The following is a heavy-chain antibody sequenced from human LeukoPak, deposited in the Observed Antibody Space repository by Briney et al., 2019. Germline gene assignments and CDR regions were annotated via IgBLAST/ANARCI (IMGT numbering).Heavy chain of an antibody. CDR2: IYYSGST. CDR3: ASPGGILGVTNPYYFDY. CDR1: GGSISSSSYY. J-gene: IGHJ4*02. V-gene: IGHV4-39*01. D-gene: IGHD3-22*01. Sequence: PSETLSLTCTVSGGSISSSSYYWGWIRQPPGKGLEWIGSIYYSGSTYYNPSLKSRVTISVDTSKNQFSLKLSSVTAADTAVYYCASPGGILGVTNPYYFDYWGQGTLVTVSS.